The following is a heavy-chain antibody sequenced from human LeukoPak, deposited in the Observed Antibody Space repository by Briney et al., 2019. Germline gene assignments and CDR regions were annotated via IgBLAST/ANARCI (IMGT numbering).Heavy chain of an antibody. J-gene: IGHJ5*02. CDR3: ARGARYYDSSGYYYWFDP. CDR1: GGSISSSNW. CDR2: IYHSGST. Sequence: PSGTLSLTCAVSGGSISSSNWWSWVRQPPGKGLEWIGEIYHSGSTNYNPSLKSRVTISVDKSKNQFSLKLSSVTAADTAVYYCARGARYYDSSGYYYWFDPWGQGTLVTVSS. D-gene: IGHD3-22*01. V-gene: IGHV4-4*02.